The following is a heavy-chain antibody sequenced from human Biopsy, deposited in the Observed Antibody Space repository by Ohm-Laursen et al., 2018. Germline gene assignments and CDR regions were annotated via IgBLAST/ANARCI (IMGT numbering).Heavy chain of an antibody. D-gene: IGHD3-10*01. CDR2: MNPNSGNT. J-gene: IGHJ4*02. CDR3: ARGRNPVWFGGDLDY. Sequence: ASVKVSCKSSGYTFTSYEINWVRQATGQGLEWMGWMNPNSGNTGYAQKFQGRVTMTRNTSISTAYTEVSSLRSEDTAVYYCARGRNPVWFGGDLDYWGQGTPVTVSS. CDR1: GYTFTSYE. V-gene: IGHV1-8*01.